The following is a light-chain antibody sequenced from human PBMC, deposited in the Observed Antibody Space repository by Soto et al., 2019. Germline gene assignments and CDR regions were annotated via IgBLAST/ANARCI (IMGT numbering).Light chain of an antibody. CDR2: AAY. CDR3: QKYNSAPRT. Sequence: DIQMTQSPSSLSASVGDRVTITCLASQGISNYLAWYQQKPGKVPKLLIYAAYNLQSGVPSRFSGSGSGSDFTLTISSLQPEDVATYYCQKYNSAPRTFGQGTKVEIK. V-gene: IGKV1-27*01. CDR1: QGISNY. J-gene: IGKJ1*01.